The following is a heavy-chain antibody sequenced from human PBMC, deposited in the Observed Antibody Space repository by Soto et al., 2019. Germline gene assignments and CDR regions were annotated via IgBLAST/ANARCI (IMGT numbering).Heavy chain of an antibody. Sequence: ASVKVSCKVSGYTLTELSMHWVRQAPGKGLEWMGGFDPEDGETIYAQKFQGRVTMTEDTSTDTAYMELSSLRSEDTAVYYCATDVSNYASFDYWGQGTLVTVSS. D-gene: IGHD4-4*01. J-gene: IGHJ4*02. CDR3: ATDVSNYASFDY. V-gene: IGHV1-24*01. CDR2: FDPEDGET. CDR1: GYTLTELS.